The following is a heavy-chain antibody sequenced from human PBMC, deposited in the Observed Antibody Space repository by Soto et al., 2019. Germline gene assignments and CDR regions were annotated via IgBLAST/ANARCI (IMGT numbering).Heavy chain of an antibody. J-gene: IGHJ4*02. V-gene: IGHV3-23*01. CDR1: GFTFSSYA. CDR3: AKRGSSGPFNY. D-gene: IGHD6-19*01. Sequence: PGGSLRLSCAASGFTFSSYAMSWVRQAPGKGLEWVAAISGSGGSTYYANSVKGRFTISRDNSKNTLYLQMNSLRAEDTAVYYCAKRGSSGPFNYWGQGTLVTVS. CDR2: ISGSGGST.